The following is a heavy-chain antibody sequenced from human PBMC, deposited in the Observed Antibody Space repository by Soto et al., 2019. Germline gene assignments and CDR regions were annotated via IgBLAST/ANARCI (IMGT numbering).Heavy chain of an antibody. CDR3: ARTDRFGSWDAWY. D-gene: IGHD3-10*01. CDR1: GDSVSGGYS. Sequence: QVQLQESGPGLVKPSETLSLTCNVSGDSVSGGYSWSWIRQPPGKGLEWIAYIESSGGTRYRPSLASRLTVSFDMSKNQISLNLNSVTAADTAVYYCARTDRFGSWDAWYWGQGTLVTVSA. CDR2: IESSGGT. J-gene: IGHJ4*02. V-gene: IGHV4-61*08.